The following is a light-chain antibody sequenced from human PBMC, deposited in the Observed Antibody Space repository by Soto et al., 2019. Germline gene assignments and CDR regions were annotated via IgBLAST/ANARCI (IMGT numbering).Light chain of an antibody. V-gene: IGKV1-9*01. CDR2: AAS. CDR1: QGISSY. Sequence: IQLTQSPSSLSASVGDRVTITCRASQGISSYLAWYQQKPGKAPKLLIYAASTLQSGVPSRFSGSGSGTDFTLTISSLQPEYFATYYWQQLNSYPLTFGGGTKVEIK. J-gene: IGKJ4*01. CDR3: QQLNSYPLT.